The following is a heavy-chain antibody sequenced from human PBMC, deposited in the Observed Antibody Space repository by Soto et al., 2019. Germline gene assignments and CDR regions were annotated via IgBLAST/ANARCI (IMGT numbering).Heavy chain of an antibody. Sequence: QVQLVESGGGVVQPGRSLRLSCAASGFTFSTYDMHWDRQAPGKGLDWMAIISYDGSNKYYADSVKGRFTISRDNSTNTLYLQMNSLRAEDTAVFYCAARSYDSFKSFDYWGQGTLVTVSS. CDR1: GFTFSTYD. D-gene: IGHD3-3*01. V-gene: IGHV3-30*03. CDR2: ISYDGSNK. CDR3: AARSYDSFKSFDY. J-gene: IGHJ4*02.